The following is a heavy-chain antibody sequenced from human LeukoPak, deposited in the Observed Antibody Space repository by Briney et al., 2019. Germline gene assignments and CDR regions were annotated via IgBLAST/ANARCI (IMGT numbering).Heavy chain of an antibody. D-gene: IGHD6-6*01. CDR2: IRYDGSNK. CDR1: GFTFSSYG. V-gene: IGHV3-30*02. CDR3: ARASVNSIAAPKNVPDY. Sequence: GGSLRLSCAASGFTFSSYGMHWVRQAPGKGLEWVAFIRYDGSNKYYADSVKGRFTISRDNSKNTLYLQMNSLRAEDTAVYYCARASVNSIAAPKNVPDYWGQGTLVTVSS. J-gene: IGHJ4*02.